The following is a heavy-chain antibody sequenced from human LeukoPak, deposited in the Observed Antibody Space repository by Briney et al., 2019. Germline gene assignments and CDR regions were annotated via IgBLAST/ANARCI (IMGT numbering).Heavy chain of an antibody. J-gene: IGHJ6*02. CDR2: INSDGDVT. CDR1: GFTFSLFW. Sequence: PGGSLRLSCEASGFTFSLFWMHWVRQAPGKGLVWVSRINSDGDVTSYADFVKGRFTISRDNAKNTLYFQMNSLRVDDAAVYYCFLWSPPMNVWGRGTTVTVSS. D-gene: IGHD2/OR15-2a*01. V-gene: IGHV3-74*01. CDR3: FLWSPPMNV.